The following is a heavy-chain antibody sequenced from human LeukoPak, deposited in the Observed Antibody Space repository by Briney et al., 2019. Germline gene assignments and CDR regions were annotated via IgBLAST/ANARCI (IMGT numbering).Heavy chain of an antibody. CDR2: ISSNGGST. J-gene: IGHJ6*03. CDR1: GFTFSSYA. D-gene: IGHD6-19*01. CDR3: ARLRVQQWLVRHYYMDV. V-gene: IGHV3-64*01. Sequence: TGGSLRLSCAASGFTFSSYAMHWVRQAPGKGLEYVSAISSNGGSTYYANSVKGRFTISRDNSKNTLYLQMGSLRAEDMAVYYCARLRVQQWLVRHYYMDVWGKGTTATVSS.